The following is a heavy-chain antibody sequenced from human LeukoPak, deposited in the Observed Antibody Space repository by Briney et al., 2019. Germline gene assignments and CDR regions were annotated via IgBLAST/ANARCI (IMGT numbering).Heavy chain of an antibody. Sequence: SVKVSCKASGGTFSSYAISWVRQAPGQGLEWMGRIIPIFGTANYAQKFQGRVTITTDESTSTAYMELSSLRSEDTAVYYCARGEDSTYYYYYMDVWGKGTTVTVSS. CDR2: IIPIFGTA. J-gene: IGHJ6*03. V-gene: IGHV1-69*05. D-gene: IGHD4-11*01. CDR1: GGTFSSYA. CDR3: ARGEDSTYYYYYMDV.